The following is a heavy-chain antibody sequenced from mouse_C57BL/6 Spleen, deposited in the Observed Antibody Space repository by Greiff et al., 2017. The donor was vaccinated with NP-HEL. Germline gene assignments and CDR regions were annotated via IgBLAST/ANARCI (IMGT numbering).Heavy chain of an antibody. V-gene: IGHV1-82*01. Sequence: VQLQQSGPELVKPGASVKISCKASGYAFSSSWMNWVKQRPGKGLEWIGRIYPGDGDTNYNGKFKGKATLTADKSSSTAYMQLSSLTSEDSAVYFCARGATVIATFRYFDDWGQGTTLTVSS. CDR2: IYPGDGDT. CDR3: ARGATVIATFRYFDD. J-gene: IGHJ2*01. CDR1: GYAFSSSW. D-gene: IGHD1-1*01.